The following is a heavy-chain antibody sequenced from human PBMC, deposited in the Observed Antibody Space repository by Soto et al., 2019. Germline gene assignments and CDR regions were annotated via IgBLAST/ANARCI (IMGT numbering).Heavy chain of an antibody. D-gene: IGHD7-27*01. V-gene: IGHV1-3*01. CDR1: GYTFTSYA. CDR3: ATLLGEAFDV. Sequence: ASVKVSCKASGYTFTSYAMHWVRQAPGQRLEWMGWINAGNGNTKYSQKFQGRVTITRDTSTSTAYMQLSSLRSDDSAVYYCATLLGEAFDVWGQGSTVTVS. CDR2: INAGNGNT. J-gene: IGHJ3*01.